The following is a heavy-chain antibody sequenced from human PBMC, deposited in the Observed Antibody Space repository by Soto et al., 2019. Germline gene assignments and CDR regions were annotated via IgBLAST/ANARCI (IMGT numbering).Heavy chain of an antibody. Sequence: QVQLVESGGGVVQPGRSLRLSCAASGFTFSNYGMHWVRQAPGKGLEWVAVIWYDGSNKYYADSVKGRFTISRDNSKNTLSLQMNSLRAEDTAVYYCAREGKDIVATIRPYYFDYWGQGTLVTVSS. CDR3: AREGKDIVATIRPYYFDY. D-gene: IGHD5-12*01. V-gene: IGHV3-33*01. CDR1: GFTFSNYG. J-gene: IGHJ4*02. CDR2: IWYDGSNK.